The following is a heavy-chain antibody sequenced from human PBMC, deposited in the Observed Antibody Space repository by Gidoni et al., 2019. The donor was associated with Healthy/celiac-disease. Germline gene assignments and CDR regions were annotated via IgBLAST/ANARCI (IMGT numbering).Heavy chain of an antibody. CDR1: GFTVSRNY. CDR2: IYSGGST. D-gene: IGHD3-3*01. CDR3: ARDSRYDFWSGYPLGYYGMDV. Sequence: EVQLVESGGGLVQPGGSLRLSCAASGFTVSRNYMSWVRQAPGKGLEWVSVIYSGGSTYYADSVKGRFTISRDNSKNTLYLQMNSLRAEDTAVYYCARDSRYDFWSGYPLGYYGMDVWGQGTTVTVSS. V-gene: IGHV3-66*02. J-gene: IGHJ6*02.